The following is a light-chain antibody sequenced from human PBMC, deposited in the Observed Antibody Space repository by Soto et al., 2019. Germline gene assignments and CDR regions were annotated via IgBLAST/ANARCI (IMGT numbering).Light chain of an antibody. CDR2: YAS. CDR3: QQRKDWTYT. Sequence: EIVLTQSPVTLSLSPGARVTLSCRASQSVNSYLAWYQQKPGQAPRLLIYYASNWATGIPARVSGSGSETDFTRTISSLAPGEFAVEYCQQRKDWTYTFGQGTKLEI. J-gene: IGKJ2*01. V-gene: IGKV3-11*01. CDR1: QSVNSY.